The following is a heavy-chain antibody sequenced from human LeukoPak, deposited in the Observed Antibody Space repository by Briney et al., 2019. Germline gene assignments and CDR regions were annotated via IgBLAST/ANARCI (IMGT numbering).Heavy chain of an antibody. CDR1: GYSPTSYW. D-gene: IGHD5-18*01. CDR2: IYPGESNT. Sequence: GESLKISCKGPGYSPTSYWIGWVRQMPGKGLEWMGGIYPGESNTRYSPCFQGQVTISADKSISTAYLQWSSLKASDTAMYYCARLEDTAMVTSAFDIWGQGTMVTVSS. J-gene: IGHJ3*02. CDR3: ARLEDTAMVTSAFDI. V-gene: IGHV5-51*01.